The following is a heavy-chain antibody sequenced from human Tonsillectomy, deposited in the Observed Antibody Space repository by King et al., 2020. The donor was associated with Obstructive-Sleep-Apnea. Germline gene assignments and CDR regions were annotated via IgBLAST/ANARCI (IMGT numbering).Heavy chain of an antibody. CDR1: GGSISRYY. J-gene: IGHJ4*02. CDR3: ARHSGNDQNDY. D-gene: IGHD5-12*01. CDR2: IYYSGST. V-gene: IGHV4-59*01. Sequence: QLQESGPGLVKPSETLSLTCTVSGGSISRYYWSWLRQPPGKGLEWIGYIYYSGSTNYNPSLKSRVTISVDTSKNQFSLKLSSVTAADTAVYYCARHSGNDQNDYWGQGTLVTVSS.